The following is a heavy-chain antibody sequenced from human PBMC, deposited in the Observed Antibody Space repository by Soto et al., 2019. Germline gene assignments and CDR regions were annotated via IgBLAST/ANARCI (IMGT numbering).Heavy chain of an antibody. CDR2: IIPIFGTA. V-gene: IGHV1-69*12. Sequence: QVQLVQSGAEVKKPGSSVKVSCKASGGTFSSYAISWVRQAPGQGLEWMGGIIPIFGTANDAQKFQGRVTMTADEATSTAYRELSSLRSEDTAMYYCASSAAKYYYYGMDVWGQGTTFTVSS. D-gene: IGHD6-25*01. CDR3: ASSAAKYYYYGMDV. J-gene: IGHJ6*02. CDR1: GGTFSSYA.